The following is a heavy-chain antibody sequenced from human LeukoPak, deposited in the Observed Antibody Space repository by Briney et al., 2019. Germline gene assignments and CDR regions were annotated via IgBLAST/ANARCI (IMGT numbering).Heavy chain of an antibody. CDR2: ISGSGGST. CDR1: GFTFSSYA. D-gene: IGHD6-13*01. CDR3: ANTKPRAAAAGTEY. Sequence: GGSLRLSCAASGFTFSSYAMSWVRQAPGKGLEWVSAISGSGGSTYYADSVKGRFTISRDNSKNTLYLQMDSLRAEDTAVYYCANTKPRAAAAGTEYWGQGTLVAVSS. J-gene: IGHJ4*02. V-gene: IGHV3-23*01.